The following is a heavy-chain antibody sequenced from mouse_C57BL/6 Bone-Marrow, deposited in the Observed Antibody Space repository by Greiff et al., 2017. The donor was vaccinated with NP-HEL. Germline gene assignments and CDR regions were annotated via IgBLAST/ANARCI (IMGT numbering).Heavy chain of an antibody. V-gene: IGHV3-6*01. Sequence: EVKLMESGPGLVKPSQSLSLTCSVTGYSITSGYYWNWIRQFPGNKLEWMGYISYDGSNNYNPSLKNRISITRDTSKNQFFLKLNSVTTEDTATYYCARERGPYYSNYEFAYWGQGTLVTVSA. CDR1: GYSITSGYY. D-gene: IGHD2-5*01. CDR3: ARERGPYYSNYEFAY. CDR2: ISYDGSN. J-gene: IGHJ3*01.